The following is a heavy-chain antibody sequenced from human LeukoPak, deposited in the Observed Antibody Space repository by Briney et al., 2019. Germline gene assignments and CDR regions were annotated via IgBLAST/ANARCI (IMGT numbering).Heavy chain of an antibody. Sequence: KSSETLSLTCTVSGGSISSGDYYWSWIRQPPGKGLEWIGYIYYSGSTYYNPSLKSRVTISVDTSKNQFSLKLSSVTAADTAVYYCASSSSTRLYYFDYWGQGTLVTVSS. CDR3: ASSSSTRLYYFDY. J-gene: IGHJ4*02. CDR2: IYYSGST. V-gene: IGHV4-30-4*08. D-gene: IGHD2-2*01. CDR1: GGSISSGDYY.